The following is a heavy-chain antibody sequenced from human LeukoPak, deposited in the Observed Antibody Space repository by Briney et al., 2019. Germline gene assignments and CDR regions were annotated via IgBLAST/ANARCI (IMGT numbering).Heavy chain of an antibody. Sequence: GASVKVSCKASGYTFTSYYMHWVRQAPGQGLEWMGIINPSGGSTSYAQKFQGRVTMTRDTSISTAYMELSRLRSDDTAVYYCARDSTPIYCGGDCYPNDYWGQGTLVTVSS. D-gene: IGHD2-21*02. J-gene: IGHJ4*02. V-gene: IGHV1-46*01. CDR1: GYTFTSYY. CDR3: ARDSTPIYCGGDCYPNDY. CDR2: INPSGGST.